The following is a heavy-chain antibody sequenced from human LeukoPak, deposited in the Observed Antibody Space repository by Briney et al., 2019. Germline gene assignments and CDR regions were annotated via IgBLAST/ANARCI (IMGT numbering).Heavy chain of an antibody. J-gene: IGHJ4*02. CDR3: ARGDTASLD. V-gene: IGHV4-59*06. CDR1: GGSISSYY. D-gene: IGHD5-18*01. Sequence: PSETLSLTCTVSGGSISSYYWSWIRQPPGKGLEWIGYIYYSGSTYYNPSLKSRVTISVDTSKNQFSLKLSSVTAADTAVYYCARGDTASLDWGQGTLVTVSS. CDR2: IYYSGST.